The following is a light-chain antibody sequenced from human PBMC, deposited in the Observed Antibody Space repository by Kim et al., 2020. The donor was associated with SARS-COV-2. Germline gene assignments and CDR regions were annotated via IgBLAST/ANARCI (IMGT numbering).Light chain of an antibody. CDR2: YDT. Sequence: APGKKATITCGGDDIGTKSVHWYQQKPGQAPVLVIYYDTDRPSGIPERFSASNSGNTATLTVSRVEAGDEADYYCQVWDSGSDQWVFGGGTKLTVL. CDR3: QVWDSGSDQWV. CDR1: DIGTKS. J-gene: IGLJ3*02. V-gene: IGLV3-21*04.